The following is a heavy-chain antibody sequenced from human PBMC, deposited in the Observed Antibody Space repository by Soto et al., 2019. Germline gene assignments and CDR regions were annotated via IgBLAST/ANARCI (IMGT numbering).Heavy chain of an antibody. CDR2: ISYDGSNK. CDR1: GFTFSSYG. J-gene: IGHJ3*02. Sequence: QVQLVESGGGVVQPGRSLRLSCAASGFTFSSYGMHWVRQAPGKGLEWVAVISYDGSNKYYADSVKGRFTISRDNSKNTLYLQMNSLSAEDRAVYYCAKGLWFGELPFDAFDIWGQGTMVTVSS. V-gene: IGHV3-30*18. D-gene: IGHD3-10*01. CDR3: AKGLWFGELPFDAFDI.